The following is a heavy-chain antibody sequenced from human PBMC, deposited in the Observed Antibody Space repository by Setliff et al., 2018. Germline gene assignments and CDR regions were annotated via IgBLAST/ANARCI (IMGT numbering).Heavy chain of an antibody. D-gene: IGHD3-22*01. V-gene: IGHV5-51*01. CDR3: VRHPYYDSSGYYSHFDY. J-gene: IGHJ4*02. CDR1: GYTFTNYW. CDR2: LKPGDSGI. Sequence: PGESLKISCQGSGYTFTNYWIGWVRQMPGKGLEWMGILKPGDSGIRYSPSFQGQVTLSADTSIATAYLHWTSLKASDTAMYYCVRHPYYDSSGYYSHFDYWGQGALVTVSS.